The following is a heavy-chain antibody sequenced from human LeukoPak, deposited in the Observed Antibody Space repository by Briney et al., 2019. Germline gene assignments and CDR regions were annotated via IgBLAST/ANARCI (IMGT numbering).Heavy chain of an antibody. Sequence: SVKVSCKASGGTFSSYAISWVRQAPGQGLEWMGGIIPIFGTANYAQKFQGRVTITADKSTSTAYMELSSLRSEDTAVYYCASTRYYYDSSGYYPDAFDIWGQGTMVTVSS. CDR1: GGTFSSYA. D-gene: IGHD3-22*01. CDR3: ASTRYYYDSSGYYPDAFDI. V-gene: IGHV1-69*06. J-gene: IGHJ3*02. CDR2: IIPIFGTA.